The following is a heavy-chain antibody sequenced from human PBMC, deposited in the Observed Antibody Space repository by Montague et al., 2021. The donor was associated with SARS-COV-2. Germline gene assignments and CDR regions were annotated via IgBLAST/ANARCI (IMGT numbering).Heavy chain of an antibody. CDR3: ARRGYSYYYYGMDV. D-gene: IGHD5-24*01. J-gene: IGHJ6*02. CDR1: GGSFSGCY. CDR2: INHSGST. V-gene: IGHV4-34*01. Sequence: SETLSLTCAVYGGSFSGCYWSWIRQPPGEGLEWIGEINHSGSTXXXPSXXXRVTISVDTSKNQFSLKLSSVTAADTAVYYCARRGYSYYYYGMDVWGQGTTVTVSS.